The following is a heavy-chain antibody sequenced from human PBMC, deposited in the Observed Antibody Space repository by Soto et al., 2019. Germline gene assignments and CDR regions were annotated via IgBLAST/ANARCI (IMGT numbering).Heavy chain of an antibody. D-gene: IGHD6-13*01. CDR3: AKERGQQLEYGGMDV. CDR2: ISYDGSGQ. CDR1: GFTFSAYA. V-gene: IGHV3-30*18. Sequence: QAQLVESGGGVVQPGRSLRLSCAVSGFTFSAYAMHWVRQAPGKVLEWAALISYDGSGQYYADSVEGRFTISRDNSKNTLYLQMSSLRPEDTAVYYCAKERGQQLEYGGMDVWGQGTTVTVSS. J-gene: IGHJ6*02.